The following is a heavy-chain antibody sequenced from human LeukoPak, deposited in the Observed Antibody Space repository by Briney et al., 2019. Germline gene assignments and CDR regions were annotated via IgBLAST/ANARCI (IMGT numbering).Heavy chain of an antibody. V-gene: IGHV3-23*01. CDR2: ISGSGTNT. D-gene: IGHD6-19*01. J-gene: IGHJ6*03. Sequence: PGGSLRLSCAASGFTFSSYAMSWVRQAPGKGLEWVSAISGSGTNTYYADSVKGRFTISRDNSKNSLYLQMNSLRAEDTAVYYCARVMYSSGWYDITNYYYYYMDVWGKGTTVTVSS. CDR3: ARVMYSSGWYDITNYYYYYMDV. CDR1: GFTFSSYA.